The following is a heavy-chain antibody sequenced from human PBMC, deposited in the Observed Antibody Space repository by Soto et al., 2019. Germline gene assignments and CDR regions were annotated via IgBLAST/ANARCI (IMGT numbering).Heavy chain of an antibody. CDR2: ISGSGGST. J-gene: IGHJ6*02. CDR3: AKDSGGSGWLYYYYYYGMDV. D-gene: IGHD6-19*01. V-gene: IGHV3-23*01. Sequence: PWVTLRLSCAASGFTFSSYAMSWVRQAPGKRLAWVSAISGSGGSTYYADSVKGRFTISRDNSKNTLYLQMNSLRAEDTAVYYCAKDSGGSGWLYYYYYYGMDVWGQGTTVTVSS. CDR1: GFTFSSYA.